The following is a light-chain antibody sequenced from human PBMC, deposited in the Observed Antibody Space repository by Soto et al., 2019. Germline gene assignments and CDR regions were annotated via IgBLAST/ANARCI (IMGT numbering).Light chain of an antibody. Sequence: DIVMTQSPDSLTVSLGERATINCKSSQSVLYSSNNKDYLAWYQQKPGQPPKLLIHWASTRESGVPDRFSGSGSGPEFTLTISSLQAEDVAVYYCQQYYSIPRTFGQGTKVEIK. V-gene: IGKV4-1*01. CDR1: QSVLYSSNNKDY. J-gene: IGKJ1*01. CDR3: QQYYSIPRT. CDR2: WAS.